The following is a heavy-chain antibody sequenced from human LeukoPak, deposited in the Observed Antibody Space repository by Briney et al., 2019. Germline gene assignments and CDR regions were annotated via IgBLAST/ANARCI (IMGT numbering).Heavy chain of an antibody. CDR1: GFTFSPYA. V-gene: IGHV3-30-3*01. J-gene: IGHJ3*01. CDR2: ISSGGTTK. CDR3: ASHRVFAFDV. Sequence: GGSLRLSCAASGFTFSPYAMHWVRQGPGKGLEWVAVISSGGTTKYYTDSVKGRFTISRDDSKNTLYLHLNSLRLDDTAVYYCASHRVFAFDVWGQGRMVTVSS. D-gene: IGHD5/OR15-5a*01.